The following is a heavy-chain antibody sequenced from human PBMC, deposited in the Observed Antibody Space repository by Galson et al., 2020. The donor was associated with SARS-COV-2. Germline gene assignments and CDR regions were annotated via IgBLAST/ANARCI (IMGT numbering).Heavy chain of an antibody. Sequence: GESLKISCVGSGFIFSTYGLSWVRQAPGKGLEWISSMGGSATSTYYADSVRGRFTISRDNSKNTLYLQLNNLTAGDTAIYYCTRMWVVSTGSDDYWGQGTLVAVST. CDR2: MGGSATST. D-gene: IGHD1-1*01. CDR1: GFIFSTYG. V-gene: IGHV3-23*01. J-gene: IGHJ4*02. CDR3: TRMWVVSTGSDDY.